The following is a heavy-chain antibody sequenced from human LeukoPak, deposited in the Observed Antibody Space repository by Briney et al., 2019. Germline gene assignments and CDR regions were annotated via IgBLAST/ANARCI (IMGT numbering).Heavy chain of an antibody. CDR2: INHSGST. J-gene: IGHJ5*02. Sequence: SETLSLTCAVYGGSFSGYYWSWIRQPPGKGLEWIGEINHSGSTNYNPSPKSRVTISVDTSKNQFSLKLSSVTAADTAVYYCARGFRIRIAARWLFDPWGQGTLVTVSS. D-gene: IGHD6-6*01. CDR3: ARGFRIRIAARWLFDP. CDR1: GGSFSGYY. V-gene: IGHV4-34*01.